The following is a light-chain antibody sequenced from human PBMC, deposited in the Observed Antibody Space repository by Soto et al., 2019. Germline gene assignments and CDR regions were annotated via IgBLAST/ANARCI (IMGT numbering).Light chain of an antibody. CDR2: GAS. CDR1: QSVSNN. J-gene: IGKJ2*01. Sequence: EIVMTQSPATLSVSPGERATLSCRASQSVSNNLAWYQQKPGQAPRRLIYGASTRATGIPARFSGSGSGTDFTLTISSLQSEDFAVYYCQQYNNWPHTFGQGTKLEIK. V-gene: IGKV3-15*01. CDR3: QQYNNWPHT.